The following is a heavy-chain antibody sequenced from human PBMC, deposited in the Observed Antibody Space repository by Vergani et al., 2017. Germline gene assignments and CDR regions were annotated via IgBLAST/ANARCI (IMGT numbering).Heavy chain of an antibody. J-gene: IGHJ5*01. Sequence: EVQLVESGGGLVKSGGSLRLSCVASGFTFTDAWMSWVRQAPGKGLEWIGHIRNKANSYTTEYAPSVKGRFIISRDNAKNTLYLEMNSLRGDDTAIYYCVRARCSGPCFMSNWFDSWGQGTLVTVSS. V-gene: IGHV3-72*01. CDR3: VRARCSGPCFMSNWFDS. CDR2: IRNKANSYTT. D-gene: IGHD5-12*01. CDR1: GFTFTDAW.